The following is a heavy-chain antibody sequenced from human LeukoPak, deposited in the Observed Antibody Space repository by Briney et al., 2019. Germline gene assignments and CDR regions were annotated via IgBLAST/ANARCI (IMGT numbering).Heavy chain of an antibody. D-gene: IGHD2-15*01. CDR3: ARDGYCTAGSCYFLH. Sequence: ASVKVSCKASGGTFSSYAISWVRQAPGQGLEWMGGIIPIFDTANYAQKFQDRVTITADKSTSTAYMELSSPRSEDTANYYCARDGYCTAGSCYFLHWGQGTLVTVSS. CDR2: IIPIFDTA. J-gene: IGHJ1*01. V-gene: IGHV1-69*06. CDR1: GGTFSSYA.